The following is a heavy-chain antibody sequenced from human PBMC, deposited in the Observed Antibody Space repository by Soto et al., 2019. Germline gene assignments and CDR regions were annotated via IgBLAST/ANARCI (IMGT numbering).Heavy chain of an antibody. CDR1: GYTFTGYY. D-gene: IGHD6-19*01. CDR3: ARGVGDAIAVAGTYYYYYMDV. V-gene: IGHV1-2*04. J-gene: IGHJ6*03. CDR2: INPNSGGT. Sequence: ASVKVSCKASGYTFTGYYMHWVRQAPGQGLEWMGWINPNSGGTNYAQKFQGWVTVTRDTSISTAYMELSRLRSDDTAVYYCARGVGDAIAVAGTYYYYYMDVWGKGTTVTVSS.